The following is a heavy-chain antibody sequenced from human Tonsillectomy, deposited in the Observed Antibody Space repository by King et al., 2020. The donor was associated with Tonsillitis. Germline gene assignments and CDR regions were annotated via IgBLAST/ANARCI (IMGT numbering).Heavy chain of an antibody. CDR2: ICYSGST. D-gene: IGHD3-16*01. J-gene: IGHJ5*02. CDR3: AKALGAGNWFGP. Sequence: QLQESGPRLVKPSETLSLTCTVSGGSISSTNYCWGWIRQPPGKGLEWTGSICYSGSTYYNPSLKSRVSISEDTSKNQFSLKLSSVTAADTAVYYCAKALGAGNWFGPRGQGTLVTVSS. CDR1: GGSISSTNYC. V-gene: IGHV4-39*07.